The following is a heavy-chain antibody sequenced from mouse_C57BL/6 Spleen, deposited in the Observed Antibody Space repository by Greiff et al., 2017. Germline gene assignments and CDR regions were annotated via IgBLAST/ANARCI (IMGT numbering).Heavy chain of an antibody. CDR1: GYSITSGYY. D-gene: IGHD2-4*01. Sequence: EVKLMESGPGLVKPSQSLSLTCSVTGYSITSGYYWNWIRQFPVNKLEWMGYISYDGSNNYNPSLKNRISITRDTSKNQFFLKLNSVTTEDTATYYCARGYYDYDDWFAYWGQGTLVTVSA. V-gene: IGHV3-6*01. CDR2: ISYDGSN. CDR3: ARGYYDYDDWFAY. J-gene: IGHJ3*01.